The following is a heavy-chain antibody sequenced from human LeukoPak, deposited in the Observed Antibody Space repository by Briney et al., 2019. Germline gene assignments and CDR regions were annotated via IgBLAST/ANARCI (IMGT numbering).Heavy chain of an antibody. CDR1: GFIFSSFA. CDR3: ARDWEAYCGGDCYSLGY. CDR2: ISGNGDST. Sequence: GGSLRLSCAASGFIFSSFAMNWVRQAPGKGLEWVSIISGNGDSTYYTDSVKGRFIISRDNSKNTLYLQMNSLRAEDTAVYYCARDWEAYCGGDCYSLGYWGQGTLVTVSS. J-gene: IGHJ4*02. D-gene: IGHD2-21*02. V-gene: IGHV3-23*01.